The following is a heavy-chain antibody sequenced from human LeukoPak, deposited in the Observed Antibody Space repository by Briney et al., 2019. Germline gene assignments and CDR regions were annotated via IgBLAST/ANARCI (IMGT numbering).Heavy chain of an antibody. CDR3: AKDHAGTGRAFEY. CDR1: GFTFRTCD. D-gene: IGHD1-1*01. CDR2: MSSDGIKT. Sequence: GTSLRLSCATSGFTFRTCDVHWVRQAPGKGLEWVALMSSDGIKTYYADSVKGPFTISRDSSKDTLYLQMSSLRADDTAVYYCAKDHAGTGRAFEYWGQGTLVTVSS. V-gene: IGHV3-30*04. J-gene: IGHJ4*02.